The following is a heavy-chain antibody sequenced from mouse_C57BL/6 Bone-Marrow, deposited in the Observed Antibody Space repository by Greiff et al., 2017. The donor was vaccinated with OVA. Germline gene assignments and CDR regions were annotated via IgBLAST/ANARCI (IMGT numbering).Heavy chain of an antibody. CDR3: ARDEWTKGRFAY. Sequence: VQLQQSGAELVKPGASVKISCKASGYTFTDYYINWVKQRPGQGLEWIGKIGPGSGGTYYNEKFKGKATLTADKSSSTAYMQLSSLTSEDSAVYFGARDEWTKGRFAYWGQGTLVTVSA. CDR1: GYTFTDYY. CDR2: IGPGSGGT. V-gene: IGHV1-77*01. J-gene: IGHJ3*01.